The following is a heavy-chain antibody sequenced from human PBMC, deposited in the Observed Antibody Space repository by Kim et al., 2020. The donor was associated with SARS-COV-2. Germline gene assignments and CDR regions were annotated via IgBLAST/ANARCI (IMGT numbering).Heavy chain of an antibody. CDR2: IYSGGST. CDR3: ARGLQDYYDSSGWGPYFDY. J-gene: IGHJ4*02. Sequence: GGSLRLSCAASGFTVSSNYMSWVRQAPGKGLEWVSVIYSGGSTYYADSVKGRFTISRDNSKNTLYLQMNSLRAEDTAVYYCARGLQDYYDSSGWGPYFDYWGQGTLVTVSS. D-gene: IGHD3-22*01. CDR1: GFTVSSNY. V-gene: IGHV3-53*01.